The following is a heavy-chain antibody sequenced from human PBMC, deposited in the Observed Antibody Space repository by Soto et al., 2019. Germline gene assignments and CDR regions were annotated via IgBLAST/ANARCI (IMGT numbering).Heavy chain of an antibody. CDR2: IIPILGIA. CDR1: GGTFSSYT. D-gene: IGHD6-13*01. J-gene: IGHJ4*02. V-gene: IGHV1-69*02. CDR3: ARVLGLAAATYYFDY. Sequence: QVQLVQSGAEVKKPGSSVKVSCKASGGTFSSYTISWVRQAPGRGLEWMGRIIPILGIANYAQKFQGRVTITADKSTSTAYMELSSLRSEDTAVYYCARVLGLAAATYYFDYWGQGTLVTVSS.